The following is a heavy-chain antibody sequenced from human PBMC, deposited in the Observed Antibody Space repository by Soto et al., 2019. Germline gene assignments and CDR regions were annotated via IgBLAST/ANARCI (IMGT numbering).Heavy chain of an antibody. D-gene: IGHD1-26*01. CDR3: ARDGPSNSGNVYAYDV. Sequence: QVQLLQSGAEVKKPGASVTVSCKASGYNFINYGIIWVRQAPGQGLEWMGRISPYTGNTHYAQNLQGRLSMTTDTSTSTARVELRSLKSDDTAVYFCARDGPSNSGNVYAYDVWGQGTAVTVSS. V-gene: IGHV1-18*04. CDR1: GYNFINYG. J-gene: IGHJ3*01. CDR2: ISPYTGNT.